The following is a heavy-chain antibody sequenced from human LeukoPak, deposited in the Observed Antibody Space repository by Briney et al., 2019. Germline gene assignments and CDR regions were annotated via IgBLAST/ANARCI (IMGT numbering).Heavy chain of an antibody. J-gene: IGHJ4*02. D-gene: IGHD3-9*01. V-gene: IGHV3-23*01. CDR3: AKVSRPILTGYQFHFDY. Sequence: PGGSLRLSCAASGFTFSSYGMSWVRQAPGKGLEWVSALSGSGGSTYYADSVKGRFTISRDNSKNTLYLQMNSLRAEDTAVYYCAKVSRPILTGYQFHFDYWGQGTLVTVSS. CDR2: LSGSGGST. CDR1: GFTFSSYG.